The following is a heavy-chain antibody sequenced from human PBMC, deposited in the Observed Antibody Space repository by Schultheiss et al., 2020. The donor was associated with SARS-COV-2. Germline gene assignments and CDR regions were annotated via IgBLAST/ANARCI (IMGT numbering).Heavy chain of an antibody. V-gene: IGHV4-34*01. J-gene: IGHJ1*01. CDR2: INHSGST. CDR1: GGSFSGYY. Sequence: SQTLSLTCAVYGGSFSGYYWSWIRQPPGKGLEWIGEINHSGSTNYNPSLKSRVTISVDTSKNQFSLKLSSVTAADTAVYYCARGAYDSSGYSPQHWGQGTLVTVSS. CDR3: ARGAYDSSGYSPQH. D-gene: IGHD3-22*01.